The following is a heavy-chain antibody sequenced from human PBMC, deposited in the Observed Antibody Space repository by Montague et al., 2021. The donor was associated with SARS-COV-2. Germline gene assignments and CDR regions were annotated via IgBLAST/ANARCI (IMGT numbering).Heavy chain of an antibody. D-gene: IGHD4-23*01. CDR2: IYYSGST. Sequence: SETLSLTCTLSGASISSPGYYWDWIRQPPGNGLEWIGSIYYSGSTYYXRSVKSRVTISVDTSKNQFSLKLSSVTAADTAVYYCAILRGYYGGTYDALDIWGQGTMVTVSS. CDR3: AILRGYYGGTYDALDI. J-gene: IGHJ3*02. V-gene: IGHV4-39*01. CDR1: GASISSPGYY.